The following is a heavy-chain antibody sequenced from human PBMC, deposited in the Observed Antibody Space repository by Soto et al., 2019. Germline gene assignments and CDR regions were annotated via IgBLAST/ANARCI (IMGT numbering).Heavy chain of an antibody. CDR2: INHSGST. D-gene: IGHD2-15*01. CDR3: ALRGYCSGGSCYNWFDP. Sequence: SETLSLTCAVYGGSFSGYYWSWIRQPPGKGLEWIGEINHSGSTNYNPSLKSRVTISVDTSKNQFSLKLSSVTAADTAVYYCALRGYCSGGSCYNWFDPWGQGTLVTVLL. CDR1: GGSFSGYY. V-gene: IGHV4-34*01. J-gene: IGHJ5*02.